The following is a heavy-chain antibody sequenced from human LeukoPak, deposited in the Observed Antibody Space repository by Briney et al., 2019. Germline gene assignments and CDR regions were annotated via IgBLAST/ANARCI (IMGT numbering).Heavy chain of an antibody. CDR1: GYTFTSYG. D-gene: IGHD3-22*01. CDR3: ATVRNHYDSSGYHGSSLDY. J-gene: IGHJ4*02. CDR2: TSAYNGNT. Sequence: ASVKVSCKASGYTFTSYGISWVRQAPGQGLEWMGWTSAYNGNTNYAQKVQGRVTMTTDTSTSTAYMELRSLRSDDTAVYYCATVRNHYDSSGYHGSSLDYWGQGTLVTVSS. V-gene: IGHV1-18*01.